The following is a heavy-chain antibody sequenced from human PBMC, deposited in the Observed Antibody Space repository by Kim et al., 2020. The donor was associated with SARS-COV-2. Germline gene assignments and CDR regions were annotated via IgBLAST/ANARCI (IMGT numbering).Heavy chain of an antibody. CDR2: IDPLDSFT. D-gene: IGHD1-1*01. CDR1: GYNFIDYW. V-gene: IGHV5-10-1*01. Sequence: GESLKISCQGSGYNFIDYWITWVRQIPGKGLEWIGKIDPLDSFTSYSPSFDGHVTISADKSNNIVYLQWSSLEASDTAIYYCARLSGTTLADYWGRGTLV. CDR3: ARLSGTTLADY. J-gene: IGHJ4*02.